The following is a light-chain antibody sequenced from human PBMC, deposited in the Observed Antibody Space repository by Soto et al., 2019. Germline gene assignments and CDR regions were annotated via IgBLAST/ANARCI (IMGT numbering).Light chain of an antibody. CDR3: QQYGNSPRT. Sequence: EIVLTQSPGTLSLSPGERAILSCRASQSVTSNYLAWYRQRPGQAPSLLIYGASSRATGIPDRFSGSGSGSDFTLTISGLEPEDFAVYYCQQYGNSPRTYGHGTRVEI. CDR1: QSVTSNY. J-gene: IGKJ1*01. V-gene: IGKV3-20*01. CDR2: GAS.